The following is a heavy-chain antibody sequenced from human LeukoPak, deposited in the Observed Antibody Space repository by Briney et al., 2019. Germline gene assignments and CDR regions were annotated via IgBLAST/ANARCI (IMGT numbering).Heavy chain of an antibody. CDR2: IYYSGST. D-gene: IGHD3-10*01. V-gene: IGHV4-39*07. Sequence: SETLSLTCTVSGGSISSSSYYWGWIRQPPGKGLEWIGSIYYSGSTYYNPSLKSRVTISVDTSKNQFSLKLSSVTAADTAVYYCARVVVREEYFDYWGQGTLVTVSS. CDR1: GGSISSSSYY. CDR3: ARVVVREEYFDY. J-gene: IGHJ4*02.